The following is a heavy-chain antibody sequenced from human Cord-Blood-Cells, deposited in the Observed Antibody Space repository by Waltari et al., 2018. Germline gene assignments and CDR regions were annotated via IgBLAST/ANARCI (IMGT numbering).Heavy chain of an antibody. J-gene: IGHJ2*01. V-gene: IGHV4-38-2*01. Sequence: QVQLQESGPGLVTPSETLSLTCAVSGYSLSRGYYWGWIRQPPGKGLEWIGSIYHSGSTYYNPSLKIRVTISVDTSKTQFSLKLSSVTAADTAVYYCASIGTRHWYFDLWGRGTLVTVSS. CDR3: ASIGTRHWYFDL. D-gene: IGHD6-6*01. CDR1: GYSLSRGYY. CDR2: IYHSGST.